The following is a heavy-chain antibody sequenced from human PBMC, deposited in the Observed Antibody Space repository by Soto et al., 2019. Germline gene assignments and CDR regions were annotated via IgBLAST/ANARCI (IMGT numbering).Heavy chain of an antibody. D-gene: IGHD3-22*01. Sequence: KPSETLSLTCTVSGGSISSYYWSWIRQPPGKGLEWIGYIYYSGSTNYNPSLKSRVTISVDTSKNQFSLYLQMNSLRAEDTALYYCAKDLPGELLPTCFDSWGRGTLVTVSS. V-gene: IGHV4-59*12. J-gene: IGHJ5*01. CDR1: GGSISSYY. CDR2: IYYSGST. CDR3: AKDLPGELLPTCFDS.